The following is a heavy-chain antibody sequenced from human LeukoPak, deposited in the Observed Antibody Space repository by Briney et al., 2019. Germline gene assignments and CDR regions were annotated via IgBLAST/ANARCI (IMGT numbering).Heavy chain of an antibody. D-gene: IGHD4-11*01. CDR1: GFTFSTYA. CDR2: IKGGGGDP. Sequence: PGGSLRLSCAASGFTFSTYAMGWVRQAPGKGLEWVSSIKGGGGDPFYADSGKGRFTISRDNSKITLFLQLNSLRGEDTAVYYCAKGGHDYNPFYWWGQGTLVTVSS. J-gene: IGHJ4*02. CDR3: AKGGHDYNPFYW. V-gene: IGHV3-23*01.